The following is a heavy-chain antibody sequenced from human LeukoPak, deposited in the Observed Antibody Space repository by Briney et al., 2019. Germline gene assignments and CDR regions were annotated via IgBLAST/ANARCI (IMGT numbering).Heavy chain of an antibody. CDR3: ARDWYSTSSGDYYYYMDV. CDR2: IYSGGST. Sequence: PGGSLRLSCAASGFTFSDYYMSWVRQAPGKGLEWVSVIYSGGSTYYADSVKGRFTISRDNSKNTLYLQMSSLRAEDTAVYYCARDWYSTSSGDYYYYMDVWGKGTTVTVSS. J-gene: IGHJ6*03. D-gene: IGHD6-6*01. V-gene: IGHV3-53*01. CDR1: GFTFSDYY.